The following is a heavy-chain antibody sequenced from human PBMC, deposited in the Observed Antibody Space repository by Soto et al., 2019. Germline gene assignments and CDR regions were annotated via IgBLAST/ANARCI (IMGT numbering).Heavy chain of an antibody. Sequence: GGSLRLSCAASGFTFSSYGMHWVRQAPGKGLEWVAVISYDGSNKYYADSVKGRFTISRDNPKNTLYLQMNSLRAEDTAVYYCAKDPDHPTHSESYYYWSQGTLVTVSS. V-gene: IGHV3-30*18. J-gene: IGHJ4*02. D-gene: IGHD3-10*01. CDR1: GFTFSSYG. CDR2: ISYDGSNK. CDR3: AKDPDHPTHSESYYY.